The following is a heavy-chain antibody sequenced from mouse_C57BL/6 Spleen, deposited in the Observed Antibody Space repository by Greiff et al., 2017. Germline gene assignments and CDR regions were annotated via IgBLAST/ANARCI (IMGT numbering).Heavy chain of an antibody. D-gene: IGHD1-1*01. CDR1: GFSLTSYG. CDR2: IWSGGST. J-gene: IGHJ4*01. CDR3: AREELLEGNYAMDY. Sequence: QVQLQQSGPGLVQPSQSLSITCTVSGFSLTSYGVHWVRQSPGKGLEWLGVIWSGGSTDSNAAFISRLSISKDNSKSQVFFKMNSLQADDTAIYYCAREELLEGNYAMDYWGQGTSVTVSS. V-gene: IGHV2-2*01.